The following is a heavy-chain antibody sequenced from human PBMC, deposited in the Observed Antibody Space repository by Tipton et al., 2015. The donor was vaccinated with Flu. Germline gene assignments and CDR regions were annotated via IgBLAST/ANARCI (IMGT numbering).Heavy chain of an antibody. CDR3: ARLQTRWAFDI. Sequence: TLSFTCTVSGYSISSGYYWGWIRQPPGKGLEWIGSIYHSGSTYYNPSLKSRVTISVDTSKNQFSLKLSSVTAADTAVYYCARLQTRWAFDIWGQGTMVTVSS. D-gene: IGHD5-24*01. J-gene: IGHJ3*02. CDR2: IYHSGST. V-gene: IGHV4-38-2*02. CDR1: GYSISSGYY.